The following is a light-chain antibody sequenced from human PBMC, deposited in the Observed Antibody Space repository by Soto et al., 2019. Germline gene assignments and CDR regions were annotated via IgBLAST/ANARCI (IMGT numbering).Light chain of an antibody. CDR2: RGN. Sequence: QSVLTQPPSVSGTPGQRVNISCYGSSSNIGRDYVYWYQQFPGTAPKLLIYRGNQRPSGVPDRFSGSKSGTSASLAISGLRYDDESDYYCVAWDDSLSGYVFGTGTKVTVL. V-gene: IGLV1-47*01. J-gene: IGLJ1*01. CDR3: VAWDDSLSGYV. CDR1: SSNIGRDY.